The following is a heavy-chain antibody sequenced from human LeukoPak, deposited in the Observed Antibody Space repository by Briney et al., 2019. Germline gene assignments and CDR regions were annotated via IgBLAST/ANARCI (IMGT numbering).Heavy chain of an antibody. CDR3: ARGRSNYYGMDV. CDR1: DGSINNYY. V-gene: IGHV4-59*01. CDR2: IYYNGNT. Sequence: PSETLSLTCSVSDGSINNYYGNWIRRPPGKGLEWIGYIYYNGNTNYSPSLKSRVTMSVDTSKNLFSLKVSSVTAADTAVYYCARGRSNYYGMDVWGQGTTVTVSS. J-gene: IGHJ6*02. D-gene: IGHD1-26*01.